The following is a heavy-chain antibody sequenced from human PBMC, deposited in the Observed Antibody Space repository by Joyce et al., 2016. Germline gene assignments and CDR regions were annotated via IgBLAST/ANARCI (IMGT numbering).Heavy chain of an antibody. Sequence: QVQLGESGGGVVQPGRSLRLSCATSGFSLTDYGVHWVRRAPGKGVEGVAVLWYGGSNKYYGDSVQGRFTVSRDNSRNTVYLQMNSLRVEDTAVYYCTRSMNWNYPFDYWGQGARVTVSS. V-gene: IGHV3-33*01. CDR1: GFSLTDYG. CDR2: LWYGGSNK. J-gene: IGHJ4*02. D-gene: IGHD1-7*01. CDR3: TRSMNWNYPFDY.